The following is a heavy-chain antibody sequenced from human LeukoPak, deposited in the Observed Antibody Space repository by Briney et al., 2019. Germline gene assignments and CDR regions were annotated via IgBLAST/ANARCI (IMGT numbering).Heavy chain of an antibody. CDR1: GFTFSSYA. V-gene: IGHV3-23*01. CDR2: ISGSGGST. CDR3: ARDLTSSDIVVVPAASGY. D-gene: IGHD2-2*01. Sequence: GGSLRLSCAASGFTFSSYAMSWVRQAPGKGLEWVSAISGSGGSTYYADSVKGRFTISRDNSKNTLYLQMNSLRAEDMAVYYCARDLTSSDIVVVPAASGYWGQGTLVTVSS. J-gene: IGHJ4*02.